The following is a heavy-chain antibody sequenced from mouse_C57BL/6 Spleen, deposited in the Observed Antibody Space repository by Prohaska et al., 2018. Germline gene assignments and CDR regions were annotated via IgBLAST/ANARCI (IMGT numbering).Heavy chain of an antibody. Sequence: QVQLQQPGAELVKPGASVKLSCKASGYTFTSYWMQWVKQRPGQGLEWIGEIDPSDRYTNYNQKFKGKSTLTVDTSSSTAYMQRSSLTAEESAVYYCGRRRDGSSAWFAHWGQGTLVTVSA. CDR3: GRRRDGSSAWFAH. D-gene: IGHD2-3*01. V-gene: IGHV1-50*01. CDR2: IDPSDRYT. CDR1: GYTFTSYW. J-gene: IGHJ3*01.